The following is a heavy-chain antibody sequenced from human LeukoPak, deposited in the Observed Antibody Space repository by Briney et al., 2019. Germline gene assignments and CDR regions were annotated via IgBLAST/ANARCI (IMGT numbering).Heavy chain of an antibody. Sequence: GGSLRLSCAASTFTFSSYAMSWVRQAPGKGLEWVSSISSSSSYIYYADSVKGRFTISRDNAKNSLYLQMNSLRAEDTAVYYCASEVIVVVVAATGSDYWGQGTLVTVSS. V-gene: IGHV3-21*01. CDR1: TFTFSSYA. D-gene: IGHD2-15*01. J-gene: IGHJ4*02. CDR2: ISSSSSYI. CDR3: ASEVIVVVVAATGSDY.